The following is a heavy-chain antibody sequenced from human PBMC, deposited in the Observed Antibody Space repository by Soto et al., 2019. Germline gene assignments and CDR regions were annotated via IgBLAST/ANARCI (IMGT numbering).Heavy chain of an antibody. CDR2: IIPILGIA. CDR3: VRAWKQYSGMDV. J-gene: IGHJ6*02. CDR1: GGTFSSYT. Sequence: QVQLVQSGAEVKKPGSSVKVSCKASGGTFSSYTVSWVRQAPGQGLEWMGRIIPILGIANYAQKFQGRVTITADKSTSTAYMELSSLSSEDTAVYYCVRAWKQYSGMDVWGQGTTVTVSS. D-gene: IGHD6-19*01. V-gene: IGHV1-69*02.